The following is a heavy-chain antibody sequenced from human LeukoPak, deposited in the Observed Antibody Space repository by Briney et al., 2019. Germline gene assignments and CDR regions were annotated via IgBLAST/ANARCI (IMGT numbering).Heavy chain of an antibody. J-gene: IGHJ4*02. CDR1: GYTFTSYG. CDR2: ISAYNGNT. Sequence: ASVKVSCKASGYTFTSYGISWVRQAPGQGLEWMGWISAYNGNTNYAQKLRGRVTMTTDTSTSTAYMELRSLRSDDTAVYYCARTLNPYYYDSSGYYYVYWGQGTLVTVSS. V-gene: IGHV1-18*01. D-gene: IGHD3-22*01. CDR3: ARTLNPYYYDSSGYYYVY.